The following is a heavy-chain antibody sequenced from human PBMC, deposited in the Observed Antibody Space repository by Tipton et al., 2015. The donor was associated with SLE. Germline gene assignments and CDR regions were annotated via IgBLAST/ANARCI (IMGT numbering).Heavy chain of an antibody. D-gene: IGHD6-19*01. V-gene: IGHV4-38-2*01. CDR3: ARVYSSGWCAH. CDR1: GYSISSGYY. Sequence: TLSLTCAVSGYSISSGYYWGWIRQPPGKGLEWIGSIYHSGSTYYNPSLKSQLTISVDTSKNQFSLKLSSVTAADTAVYYCARVYSSGWCAHWGQGTLVTVSS. J-gene: IGHJ4*02. CDR2: IYHSGST.